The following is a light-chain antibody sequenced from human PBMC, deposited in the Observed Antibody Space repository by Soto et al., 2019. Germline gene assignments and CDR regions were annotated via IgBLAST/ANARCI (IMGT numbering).Light chain of an antibody. Sequence: EVVMTPSPATLSVFPGERATLSCRASQTVSRNLAWYQQRPGQAPRLLIYDISNRATGVPARFSGSGSETEFTLTIRSLQSEDFAVYFCQQYNNWPSFGQGTLLEI. CDR2: DIS. J-gene: IGKJ5*01. CDR3: QQYNNWPS. V-gene: IGKV3-15*01. CDR1: QTVSRN.